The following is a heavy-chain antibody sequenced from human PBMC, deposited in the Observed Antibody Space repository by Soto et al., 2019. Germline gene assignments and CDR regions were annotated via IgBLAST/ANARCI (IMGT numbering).Heavy chain of an antibody. J-gene: IGHJ4*02. V-gene: IGHV3-21*01. CDR1: GFTFSSYS. Sequence: EVQLVESGGGLVKPGGSLRLSCAASGFTFSSYSMNWVRQAPGKGLEWVSSISSSSSYIYYADSVKGRFTISRDNAKNSLYLQMNSLRAEDTAVYYCARDGPVLYCSSTSCYLDYWGQGTLVTVSS. CDR2: ISSSSSYI. D-gene: IGHD2-2*01. CDR3: ARDGPVLYCSSTSCYLDY.